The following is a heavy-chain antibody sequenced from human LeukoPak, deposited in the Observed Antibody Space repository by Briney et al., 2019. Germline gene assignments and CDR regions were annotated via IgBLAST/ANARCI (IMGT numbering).Heavy chain of an antibody. CDR1: GYSFSTYW. J-gene: IGHJ4*02. CDR2: IYPGDSDA. CDR3: ARGLATIDY. Sequence: GESLKISCXGSGYSFSTYWIGWVRQMAGKGLEWMGIIYPGDSDARYSPSFQGQVSFSADKSSSTAYLQWSSLKASDSAMYYCARGLATIDYWGQGTLVTVSS. D-gene: IGHD5-12*01. V-gene: IGHV5-51*01.